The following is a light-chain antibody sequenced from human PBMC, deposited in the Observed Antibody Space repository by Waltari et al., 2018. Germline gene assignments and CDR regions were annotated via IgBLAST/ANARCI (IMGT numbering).Light chain of an antibody. Sequence: EIVLTQSPGTLSLSPGERATLSCRASQTVSGSSLAWYQQIPGQPPRLRIFAASDRASGIPDRFSGSGSGTDFTLSITRLEPEDFAVYSCQQYGSSPYTFGQGTKLEIK. CDR2: AAS. CDR1: QTVSGSS. CDR3: QQYGSSPYT. J-gene: IGKJ2*01. V-gene: IGKV3-20*01.